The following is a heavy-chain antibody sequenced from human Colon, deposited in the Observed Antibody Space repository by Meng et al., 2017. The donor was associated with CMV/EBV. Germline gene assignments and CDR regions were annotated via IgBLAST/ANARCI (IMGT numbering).Heavy chain of an antibody. CDR1: GGSLISYY. J-gene: IGHJ6*02. CDR3: ARVGRPYYDTSYYAMDV. CDR2: IYHTGSI. V-gene: IGHV4-59*01. D-gene: IGHD3-22*01. Sequence: SETLSLTCKVSGGSLISYYWSWIRQPPGKGLEWIGYIYHTGSINYNPSLRSPVTISVDTSNNQFSLKLRSVTTADTAVYFCARVGRPYYDTSYYAMDVWGQGTTVTVSS.